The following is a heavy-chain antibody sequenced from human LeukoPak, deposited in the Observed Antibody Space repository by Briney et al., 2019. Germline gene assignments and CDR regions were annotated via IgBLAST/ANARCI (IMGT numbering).Heavy chain of an antibody. J-gene: IGHJ4*02. CDR3: ARDSSRNYYDRDPFDY. D-gene: IGHD3-22*01. CDR1: GYTFTGYY. Sequence: ASVKVSCKASGYTFTGYYMHWVRQAPGQGLEWMGWINPNSGGTNYAQKFQGRVTMTRDTSISTAYMELSRLRSDDTAVYYCARDSSRNYYDRDPFDYWGQGTLVTVSS. CDR2: INPNSGGT. V-gene: IGHV1-2*02.